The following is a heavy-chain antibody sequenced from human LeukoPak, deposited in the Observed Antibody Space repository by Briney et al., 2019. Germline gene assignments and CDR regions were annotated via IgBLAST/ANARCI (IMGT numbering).Heavy chain of an antibody. D-gene: IGHD3-10*01. V-gene: IGHV1-69*13. CDR3: ARGLHYYGSGRDAFDI. Sequence: SVRVSCKASGGTFSSYAISWVRQAPGQGLEWMGGIIPIFGTANYAQKFQGRVTFTADESTSTAYMELSSLRSEDTAVYYCARGLHYYGSGRDAFDIWGQGTMVTVSS. J-gene: IGHJ3*02. CDR1: GGTFSSYA. CDR2: IIPIFGTA.